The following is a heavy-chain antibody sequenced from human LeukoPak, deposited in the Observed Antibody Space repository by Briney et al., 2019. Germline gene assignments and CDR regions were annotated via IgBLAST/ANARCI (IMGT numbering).Heavy chain of an antibody. D-gene: IGHD6-19*01. CDR2: ISYDGSDK. Sequence: GGSLRLSCGASGFTFSSFGMHWVRQGPGKGLEWVAIISYDGSDKYYAHSVKGRFTISRDNSKSMLYLQVNSLRTDDSAVYCCAKVSGSVNGPFDYWGRGTLVTVSS. CDR3: AKVSGSVNGPFDY. J-gene: IGHJ4*02. V-gene: IGHV3-30*18. CDR1: GFTFSSFG.